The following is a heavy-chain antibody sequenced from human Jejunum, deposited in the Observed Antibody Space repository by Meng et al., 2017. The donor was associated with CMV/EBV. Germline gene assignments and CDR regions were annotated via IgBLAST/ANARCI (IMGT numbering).Heavy chain of an antibody. J-gene: IGHJ4*02. Sequence: QWPGPGLVKPSQTLSLTCTVSGGSINSGNYYRSWIRQPAGKGLEWIGRIYTSGSTNYNPSLQSRVAISLDTSKNLFSLKLSSVTAADTAVYYCAVGAVAGTGYWGQGILVTVSS. CDR3: AVGAVAGTGY. CDR1: GGSINSGNYY. CDR2: IYTSGST. D-gene: IGHD6-19*01. V-gene: IGHV4-61*02.